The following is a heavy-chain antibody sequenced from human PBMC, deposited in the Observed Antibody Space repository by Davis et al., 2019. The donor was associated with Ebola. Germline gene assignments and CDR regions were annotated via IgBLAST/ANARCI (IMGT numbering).Heavy chain of an antibody. D-gene: IGHD6-19*01. CDR3: AKDGIAVAEY. Sequence: GGSLRLSCAASGFTFSNYGMHWVRQAPGKGLEWVSVISYDGSNKYYADSVKGRFTISRDNSKNTLYLQMNSLRAEDTAVYYCAKDGIAVAEYWGQGTLVTVSS. CDR1: GFTFSNYG. J-gene: IGHJ4*02. CDR2: ISYDGSNK. V-gene: IGHV3-30*18.